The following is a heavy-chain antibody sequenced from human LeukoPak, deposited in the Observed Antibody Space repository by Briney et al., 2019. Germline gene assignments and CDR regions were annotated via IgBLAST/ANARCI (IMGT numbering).Heavy chain of an antibody. CDR3: ARGPNYYYYDSSGYSDY. Sequence: GGSLRLSCAASGFTFSSYSMNWVRQAPGKGLEWVSSISSSSSYIYYADSVKGRFTISRDNAKNSLYLQMNSLRAEDTAVYYCARGPNYYYYDSSGYSDYWGQGTLVTVSS. J-gene: IGHJ4*02. D-gene: IGHD3-22*01. V-gene: IGHV3-21*01. CDR2: ISSSSSYI. CDR1: GFTFSSYS.